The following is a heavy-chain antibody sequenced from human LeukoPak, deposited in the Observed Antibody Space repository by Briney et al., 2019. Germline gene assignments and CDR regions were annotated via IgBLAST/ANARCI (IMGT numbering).Heavy chain of an antibody. CDR2: ISSNGDST. J-gene: IGHJ6*04. V-gene: IGHV3-64D*06. CDR1: GFTFSSYA. D-gene: IGHD2-2*01. CDR3: VKASRSTFRFRDCYYGLAV. Sequence: QPGGSLRLSCSASGFTFSSYAMHWVRQAPGKGLEYVSTISSNGDSTYYADSVKGRFTISRDNSKNTLYLQMSSLRPEDTAVYYSVKASRSTFRFRDCYYGLAVWGKGATVTVSS.